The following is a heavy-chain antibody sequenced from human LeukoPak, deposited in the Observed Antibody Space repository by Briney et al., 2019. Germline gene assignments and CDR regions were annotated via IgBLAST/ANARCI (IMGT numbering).Heavy chain of an antibody. Sequence: SETLSLTCAVYGGSFSGYYWSWIRQPPGKGLEWIGEINHSGGTNYNPSLKSRVTISVDTSKNQFSLKLSSVTAADTAVYYCARVKVPGPTNYDFWSGYSFYYYYYMDVWGKGTTVTVSS. CDR2: INHSGGT. V-gene: IGHV4-34*01. CDR3: ARVKVPGPTNYDFWSGYSFYYYYYMDV. CDR1: GGSFSGYY. D-gene: IGHD3-3*01. J-gene: IGHJ6*03.